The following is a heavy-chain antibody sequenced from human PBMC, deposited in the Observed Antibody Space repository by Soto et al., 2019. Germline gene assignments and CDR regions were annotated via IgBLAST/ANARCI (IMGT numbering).Heavy chain of an antibody. V-gene: IGHV1-2*04. Sequence: ASVKVSCKASGYTFTGYYMHWVRQAPGQGLEWMGWINPNSGGTNYAQKFQGWVTMTRDTSISTAYMELSRLRSDDTAVYYCAISTSGYSYGLGYYYYYYGMDVWGQGTTVTV. CDR1: GYTFTGYY. CDR3: AISTSGYSYGLGYYYYYYGMDV. CDR2: INPNSGGT. J-gene: IGHJ6*02. D-gene: IGHD5-18*01.